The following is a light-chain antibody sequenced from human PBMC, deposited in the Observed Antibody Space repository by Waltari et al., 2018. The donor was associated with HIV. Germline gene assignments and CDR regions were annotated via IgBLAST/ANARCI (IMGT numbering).Light chain of an antibody. CDR1: QTITRY. V-gene: IGKV1-39*01. J-gene: IGKJ3*01. CDR3: QQSYSIPFT. Sequence: DIQMTQSPSSLSASLGDRVTITCRASQTITRYLNWYQQKPGKAPKLLIYGASNLQSGVPSRFSGSGSGVDFTLTISTLQPEDFATYYCQQSYSIPFTFGPGTKVDIK. CDR2: GAS.